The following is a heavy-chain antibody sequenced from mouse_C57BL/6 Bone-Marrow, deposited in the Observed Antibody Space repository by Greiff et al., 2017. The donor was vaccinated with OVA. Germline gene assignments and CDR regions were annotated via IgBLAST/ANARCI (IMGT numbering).Heavy chain of an antibody. V-gene: IGHV1-80*01. Sequence: QVQLQQSGAELVKPGASVKISCKASGYAFSSYWMNWVKQRPGKGLEWIGQIYPGDGDTNYNGKFKGKATLTEDKSSSTAYMQLSSLTSEDSAVYFCARSRSTMGTAWYFDVWGTGTTVTVSA. CDR1: GYAFSSYW. CDR2: IYPGDGDT. D-gene: IGHD2-2*01. CDR3: ARSRSTMGTAWYFDV. J-gene: IGHJ1*03.